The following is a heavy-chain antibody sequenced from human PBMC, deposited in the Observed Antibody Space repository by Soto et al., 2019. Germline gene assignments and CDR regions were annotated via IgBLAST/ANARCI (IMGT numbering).Heavy chain of an antibody. V-gene: IGHV1-2*02. J-gene: IGHJ5*02. CDR3: ARLRWPIFDP. Sequence: QVQLVQSGAEVKKPGASVKVSCKASGYVFTSNYIHWVRQAPGQGLEWVGWVSPISGGAKYAPSLQGRVTLTRDTTINKVYMELTGLRPDDTAIYYCARLRWPIFDPWGQGTLVTVSS. CDR1: GYVFTSNY. D-gene: IGHD4-17*01. CDR2: VSPISGGA.